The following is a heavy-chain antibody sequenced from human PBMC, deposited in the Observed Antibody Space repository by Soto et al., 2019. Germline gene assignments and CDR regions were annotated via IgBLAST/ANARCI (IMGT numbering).Heavy chain of an antibody. CDR2: IYYSGST. CDR1: GGSISSGAYY. Sequence: PSETLSLTCTVSGGSISSGAYYWSWLRQPPGKGLEWIGYIYYSGSTYYNPSLKSRVTISVDTSKNQFSLKLSSVTAADTAVYYCARVTLGFGAFDIWGQGTMVTVSS. V-gene: IGHV4-30-4*01. CDR3: ARVTLGFGAFDI. D-gene: IGHD3-10*01. J-gene: IGHJ3*02.